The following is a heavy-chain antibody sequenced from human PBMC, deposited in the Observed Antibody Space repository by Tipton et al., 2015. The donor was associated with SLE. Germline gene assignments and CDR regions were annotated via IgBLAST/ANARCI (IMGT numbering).Heavy chain of an antibody. CDR2: IYYSGST. D-gene: IGHD6-13*01. CDR1: GGSISSGDYY. V-gene: IGHV4-30-4*01. J-gene: IGHJ3*02. Sequence: LRLSCTVSGGSISSGDYYWSWIRQPPGKGLEWIGYIYYSGSTYYNPSLKSRVTISVDTSKNQFSLKLSSVTAADTAVYYCAREVAPPDGSSWYPGDAFDIWGQGTMVTVSS. CDR3: AREVAPPDGSSWYPGDAFDI.